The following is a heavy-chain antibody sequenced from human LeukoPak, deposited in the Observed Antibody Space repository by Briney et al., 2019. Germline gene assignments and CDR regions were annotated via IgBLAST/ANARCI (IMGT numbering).Heavy chain of an antibody. V-gene: IGHV3-30-3*01. J-gene: IGHJ6*02. D-gene: IGHD5-18*01. CDR2: ISYDGSNK. CDR3: ARETGYSYGGLGYYYGMDA. CDR1: GFTFSSYA. Sequence: GGSLRLSCAASGFTFSSYAMHWVRQAPGKGLEWVAVISYDGSNKYYADSVKGRFTISRDNSKNTLYLQMNSLRAEDTAVYYCARETGYSYGGLGYYYGMDAWGQGTTVTVSS.